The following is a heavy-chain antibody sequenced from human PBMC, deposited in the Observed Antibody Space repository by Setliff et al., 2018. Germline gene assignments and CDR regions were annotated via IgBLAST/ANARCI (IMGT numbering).Heavy chain of an antibody. V-gene: IGHV3-20*04. CDR2: INRNGDRT. J-gene: IGHJ3*02. D-gene: IGHD3-16*01. CDR3: TRQGEWAFDI. CDR1: GFSFNDYG. Sequence: LGGSLRLSCAASGFSFNDYGISWVRQAPGKGLEWVSGINRNGDRTGYANSVKGRFTISRDNAKNSLFLQMDSLSVEDTALYYCTRQGEWAFDIWGQGTMVTVSS.